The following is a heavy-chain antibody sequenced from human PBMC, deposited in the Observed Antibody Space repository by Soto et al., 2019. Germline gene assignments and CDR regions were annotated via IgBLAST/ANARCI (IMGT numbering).Heavy chain of an antibody. CDR1: GFSLSTSGVG. Sequence: QITLKESGPTLVKPTQTLTLTCTFSGFSLSTSGVGVGWIRQPPGKALEWLAFIYWDDDKHYSPSLKSRLTITKDTAKNRVVLTMTDMDPVDTATDYCAHLLRGGYPYWYFDLWGRGTLVTVSS. J-gene: IGHJ2*01. CDR2: IYWDDDK. V-gene: IGHV2-5*02. CDR3: AHLLRGGYPYWYFDL. D-gene: IGHD5-12*01.